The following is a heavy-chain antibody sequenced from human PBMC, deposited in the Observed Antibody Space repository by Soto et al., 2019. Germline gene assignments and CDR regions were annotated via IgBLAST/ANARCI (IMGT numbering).Heavy chain of an antibody. D-gene: IGHD3-22*01. Sequence: DLEWLAHIFSNDEKSYSTSLKSRLTISKDTSKSQVVLTMTNMDPVDTATYYCARMVDYYDSSGYYSEVDAFDIWGQGTMVTVSS. V-gene: IGHV2-26*01. CDR2: IFSNDEK. J-gene: IGHJ3*02. CDR3: ARMVDYYDSSGYYSEVDAFDI.